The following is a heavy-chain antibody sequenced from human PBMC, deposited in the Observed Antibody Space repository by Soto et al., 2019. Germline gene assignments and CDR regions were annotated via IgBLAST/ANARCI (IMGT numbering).Heavy chain of an antibody. V-gene: IGHV1-69*13. CDR3: ARLMSIAARSGFVS. D-gene: IGHD6-6*01. CDR1: GGTFSSYA. CDR2: IIPIFGTA. Sequence: SVKVSCKASGGTFSSYAISWVRQAPGQGLEWMGGIIPIFGTANYAQKFQGRVTITADESTSTAYMELSSLRSEDTAAYYCARLMSIAARSGFVSWGQGTLVTVSS. J-gene: IGHJ5*02.